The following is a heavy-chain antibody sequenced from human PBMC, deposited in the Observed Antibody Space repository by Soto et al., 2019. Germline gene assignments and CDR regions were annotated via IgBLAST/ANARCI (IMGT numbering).Heavy chain of an antibody. CDR3: AKDIRSIWTKNWFDP. Sequence: PGGSLRLSCAASGDTFSSNAMSWIRQAPGKGLEWVSAVSAGGGTTSYSDSVKGRFTISRDNSKNTLYLHMNTLKAEDTAVYYCAKDIRSIWTKNWFDPWGQGTLVTVSS. CDR2: VSAGGGTT. V-gene: IGHV3-23*01. J-gene: IGHJ5*02. D-gene: IGHD6-6*01. CDR1: GDTFSSNA.